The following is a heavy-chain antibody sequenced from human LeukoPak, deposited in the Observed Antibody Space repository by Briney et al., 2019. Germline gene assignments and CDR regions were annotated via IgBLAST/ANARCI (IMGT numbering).Heavy chain of an antibody. V-gene: IGHV4-59*01. Sequence: SETLSLTCTVSGGSISSYYWSWIRQPPGKGLEWIGYIYYSGSTNYNPSLKSRVTISVDTSKNQFSLKLSSVTAAGTAVYYCARNPAYCGGDCYHAEYFQHWGQGTLVTVSS. CDR1: GGSISSYY. J-gene: IGHJ1*01. CDR3: ARNPAYCGGDCYHAEYFQH. D-gene: IGHD2-21*01. CDR2: IYYSGST.